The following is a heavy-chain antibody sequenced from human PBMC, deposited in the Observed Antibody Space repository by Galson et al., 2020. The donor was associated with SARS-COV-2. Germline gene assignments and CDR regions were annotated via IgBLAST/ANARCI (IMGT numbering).Heavy chain of an antibody. CDR3: ARIERRLVYFDY. J-gene: IGHJ4*02. Sequence: SETLSLTCTVSGGSISSGGYYWSWIRQHPGKGLAWIGYIYYSGSTYYNPSLKSLVTISVDTSKNQFSLKLSSVTAADTAVYYCARIERRLVYFDYWGQGTLVTVSS. D-gene: IGHD2-8*02. CDR1: GGSISSGGYY. V-gene: IGHV4-31*01. CDR2: IYYSGST.